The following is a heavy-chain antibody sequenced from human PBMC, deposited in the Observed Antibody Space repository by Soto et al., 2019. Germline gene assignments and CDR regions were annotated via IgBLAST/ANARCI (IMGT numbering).Heavy chain of an antibody. Sequence: SETLSLTCTVSAGSITTSYWSWIRQPLGKALEWIGYISYRGSTNYNPSLKSRLTISIDTSKSQIPLKLTSMTTADTAVYYCASSGIVGREVNTWFDPWGQGTRVTSPQ. D-gene: IGHD3-22*01. CDR1: AGSITTSY. J-gene: IGHJ5*02. CDR3: ASSGIVGREVNTWFDP. CDR2: ISYRGST. V-gene: IGHV4-59*01.